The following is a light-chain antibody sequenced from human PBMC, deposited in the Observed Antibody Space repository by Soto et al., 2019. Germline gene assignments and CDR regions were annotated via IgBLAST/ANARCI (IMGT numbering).Light chain of an antibody. CDR1: QSVSSSF. CDR2: GTS. J-gene: IGKJ2*01. Sequence: VLTQSPGTLSLSPGERATLSCRASQSVSSSFLAWYQQKPGQTPRLLIYGTSNRATGIPDRFGASESGTDFTLSISRLEPEDFAVYYCHQYGRSPYTFGQGTKLEIK. V-gene: IGKV3-20*01. CDR3: HQYGRSPYT.